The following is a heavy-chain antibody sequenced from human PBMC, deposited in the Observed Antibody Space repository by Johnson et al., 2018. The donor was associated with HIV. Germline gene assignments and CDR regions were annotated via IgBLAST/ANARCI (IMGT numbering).Heavy chain of an antibody. D-gene: IGHD1-26*01. Sequence: EVQLVESGGGLVQPGRSLRLSCAASGFTFDDYAMHWVRQAPGKGLEWVSGISWNSGSIGYADSVKGRFTISRDNAKNSLYLQMNSLRAEDTAVYYGARDLSEGELGHAFDIWGQGTMVTVSS. CDR2: ISWNSGSI. V-gene: IGHV3-9*01. CDR1: GFTFDDYA. J-gene: IGHJ3*02. CDR3: ARDLSEGELGHAFDI.